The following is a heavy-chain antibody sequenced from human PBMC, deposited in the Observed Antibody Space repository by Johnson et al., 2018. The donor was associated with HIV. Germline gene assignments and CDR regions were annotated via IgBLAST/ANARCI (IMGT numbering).Heavy chain of an antibody. CDR2: ISYDGSNT. Sequence: VHLVESGGGVVQPGRSLRLSCAASGFTLSNYGIHWVRQAPGQGLEWVALISYDGSNTDYADSVRGRFTLSRDNSKNTVYLQMNSLRAEDTAVYYCAKDQYRKLTTVAGIWGQGTMVTVSS. J-gene: IGHJ3*02. V-gene: IGHV3-30*18. CDR3: AKDQYRKLTTVAGI. CDR1: GFTLSNYG. D-gene: IGHD4-17*01.